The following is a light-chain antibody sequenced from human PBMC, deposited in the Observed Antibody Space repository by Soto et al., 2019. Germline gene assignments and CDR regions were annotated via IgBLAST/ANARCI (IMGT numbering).Light chain of an antibody. CDR2: HTS. J-gene: IGKJ1*01. Sequence: IVMTQSPDTLSLSPGERATLSCRASQTIYNNVAWYQKRPGQAPRLLIYHTSSRATGIPAWFSGSGSGTEFTLTISSLQSEDFAVYYCQHYQNLWAFGQGTKVDIK. CDR1: QTIYNN. CDR3: QHYQNLWA. V-gene: IGKV3-15*01.